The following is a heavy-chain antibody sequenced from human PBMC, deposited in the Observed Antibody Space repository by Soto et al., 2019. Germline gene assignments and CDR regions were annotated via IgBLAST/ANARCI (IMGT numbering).Heavy chain of an antibody. J-gene: IGHJ6*03. D-gene: IGHD2-15*01. CDR2: IYYSGST. CDR1: GGSISSSSYY. Sequence: SETLSLTCTVSGGSISSSSYYWGWIRQPPGKGLEWIGSIYYSGSTYYNPSLKSRVTISVDTSKNQFSLKLSSVTAADTAVYYCARRGVASYYYYYMDVWGKGTTVTVSS. V-gene: IGHV4-39*01. CDR3: ARRGVASYYYYYMDV.